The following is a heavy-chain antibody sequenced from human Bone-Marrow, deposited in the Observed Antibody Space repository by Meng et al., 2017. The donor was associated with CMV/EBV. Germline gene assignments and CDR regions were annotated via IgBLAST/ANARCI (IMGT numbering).Heavy chain of an antibody. CDR1: GGSFSGYY. CDR2: IYYSGST. V-gene: IGHV4-34*11. CDR3: ARARSGGRYYYGMDV. D-gene: IGHD1-26*01. Sequence: SETLSLTCAVYGGSFSGYYWSWIRQPPGKGLEWIGYIYYSGSTNYNPSLKSRVTISVDTSKNQFSLNLSSVTAADTAVYYCARARSGGRYYYGMDVWGQGTTVTVSS. J-gene: IGHJ6*02.